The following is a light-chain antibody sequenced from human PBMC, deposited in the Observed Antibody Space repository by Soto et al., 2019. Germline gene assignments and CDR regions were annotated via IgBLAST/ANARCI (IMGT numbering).Light chain of an antibody. CDR3: SSYTSSSTLDV. Sequence: QSVLAQPASVSGSPGQSITISCTGTSSDVGGYNYVSWYQQHPGKAPKLMIYDVSNRPSGVSNRFSGSKSGNTASLTISGLLAADEADYYCSSYTSSSTLDVFGTGTKSPS. V-gene: IGLV2-14*01. J-gene: IGLJ1*01. CDR2: DVS. CDR1: SSDVGGYNY.